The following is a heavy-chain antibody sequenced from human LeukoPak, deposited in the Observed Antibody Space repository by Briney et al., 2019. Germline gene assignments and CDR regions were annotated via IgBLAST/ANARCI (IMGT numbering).Heavy chain of an antibody. Sequence: ASLLLSCAASGFTFSSYAMSWVRQAPGKRLEWVSAISGSGGSKYYADSVKGRFTISRDNSKNTLYLQMNSLRAEDTAVYYCAKDDFSSGELRSYFDYWGQGTLVTVSS. D-gene: IGHD1-26*01. V-gene: IGHV3-23*01. CDR1: GFTFSSYA. CDR3: AKDDFSSGELRSYFDY. CDR2: ISGSGGSK. J-gene: IGHJ4*02.